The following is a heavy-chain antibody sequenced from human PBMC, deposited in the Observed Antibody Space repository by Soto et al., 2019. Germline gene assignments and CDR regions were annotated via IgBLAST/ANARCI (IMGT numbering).Heavy chain of an antibody. D-gene: IGHD3-22*01. CDR2: INSDGSST. J-gene: IGHJ3*02. CDR3: ARAMAYYYDSRALYSGPDAFDI. Sequence: GGSLRLSCAASGFTFSSYGMHWVRQAPGKGLVWVSRINSDGSSTSYADSVKGRFTISRDNAKNTLYLQMNSLRAEDTAVYYCARAMAYYYDSRALYSGPDAFDIWGQGTMVTVSS. CDR1: GFTFSSYG. V-gene: IGHV3-74*01.